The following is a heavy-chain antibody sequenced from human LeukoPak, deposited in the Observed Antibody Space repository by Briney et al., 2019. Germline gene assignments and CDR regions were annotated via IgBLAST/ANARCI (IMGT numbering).Heavy chain of an antibody. CDR1: GGSFSGYY. CDR2: INHSGST. D-gene: IGHD6-6*01. Sequence: SETLSLTCAVYGGSFSGYYWSWIRQPPGKGLEWIGEINHSGSTNYNPSLKSRVTISVDTSKNQFSLKLSSVTAADTAVYYCARLYAGYSSSNFDYWGQGTLVTVSS. V-gene: IGHV4-34*01. CDR3: ARLYAGYSSSNFDY. J-gene: IGHJ4*02.